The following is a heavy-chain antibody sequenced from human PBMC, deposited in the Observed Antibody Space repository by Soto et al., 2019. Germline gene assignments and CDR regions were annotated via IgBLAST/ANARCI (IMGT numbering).Heavy chain of an antibody. D-gene: IGHD4-4*01. CDR1: GYTFTGYY. CDR3: ARHISNFRYYYYAMDV. Sequence: ASVKVSCKASGYTFTGYYMHWVRQAPGQGLEWMGWINPNSGGTNYAQKFQGWVTMTRDTSISTAYMELSRLRSDDTAVYYCARHISNFRYYYYAMDVWGQGTTVTVSS. J-gene: IGHJ6*02. CDR2: INPNSGGT. V-gene: IGHV1-2*04.